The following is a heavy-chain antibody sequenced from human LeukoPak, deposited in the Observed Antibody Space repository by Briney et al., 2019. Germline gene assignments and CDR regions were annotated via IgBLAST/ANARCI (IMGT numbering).Heavy chain of an antibody. CDR2: ISSSGSTI. Sequence: GGPLRLSCAASGFTFRSYSMNWVRQAPGKGLEWVSSISSSGSTIYYADSVKGRFTISRDNAKNSLYLQMNSLRAEDTAVYYCARLYDSSGYYYYYYYMDVWGKGTTVTISS. CDR1: GFTFRSYS. CDR3: ARLYDSSGYYYYYYYMDV. D-gene: IGHD3-22*01. V-gene: IGHV3-48*04. J-gene: IGHJ6*03.